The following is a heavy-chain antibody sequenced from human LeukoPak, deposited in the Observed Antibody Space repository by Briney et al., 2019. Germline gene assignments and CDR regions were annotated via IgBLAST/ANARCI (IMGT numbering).Heavy chain of an antibody. V-gene: IGHV3-7*01. Sequence: PGGSLRLSCTASGITFGSHWMTWVRQAPGMGLEWVGFIRPDGSESYYVDSVKGRFAISRDNAKNSLYLQMNSLRAEDTAVYYCVRDVGFFHMDVWGKGTTVTVS. D-gene: IGHD1-26*01. CDR1: GITFGSHW. CDR3: VRDVGFFHMDV. CDR2: IRPDGSES. J-gene: IGHJ6*03.